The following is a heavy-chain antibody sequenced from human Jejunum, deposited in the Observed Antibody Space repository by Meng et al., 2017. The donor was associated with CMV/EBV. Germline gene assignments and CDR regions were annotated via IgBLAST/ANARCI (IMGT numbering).Heavy chain of an antibody. CDR2: IYTSGST. CDR3: ARLSKDGWSTFDY. Sequence: QLQLPESGPGLVKPSETLSLTCSFSGGAMISYYWSWIRQPAGKGLEWIGHIYTSGSTNYSPSLKSRVTMSLDTAKNQFSLKVSSVTAADTAVYYCARLSKDGWSTFDYWGQGTLVTVSS. J-gene: IGHJ4*02. D-gene: IGHD6-19*01. V-gene: IGHV4-4*07. CDR1: GGAMISYY.